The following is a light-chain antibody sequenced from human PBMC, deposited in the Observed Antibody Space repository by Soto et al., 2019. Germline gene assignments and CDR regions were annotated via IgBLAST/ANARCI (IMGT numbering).Light chain of an antibody. V-gene: IGLV2-14*01. Sequence: QSVLTQPASVSGSPGQSITISCTGTASDVGAYDYVSWYQHHPGKPPKLLIFEVRDRPSGVSNRFSGSKSGNTASLTISGLQPEDEADYFCSSSTSSSPLVFGTVTKLTVL. CDR3: SSSTSSSPLV. CDR1: ASDVGAYDY. CDR2: EVR. J-gene: IGLJ1*01.